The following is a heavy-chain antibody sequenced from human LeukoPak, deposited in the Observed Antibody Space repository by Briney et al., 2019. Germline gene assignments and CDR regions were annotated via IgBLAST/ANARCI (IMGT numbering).Heavy chain of an antibody. Sequence: SETLSLTCAVSGGSISSSNWWSWVRQPPGKGLEWIGEIYHSGSTYYNPSLKSRVTISVDTSKNQFSLKLSSVTAADMAVYYCARQGVVTATNFDYWGQGTLVTVSS. CDR2: IYHSGST. CDR1: GGSISSSNW. CDR3: ARQGVVTATNFDY. V-gene: IGHV4-4*02. D-gene: IGHD2-21*02. J-gene: IGHJ4*02.